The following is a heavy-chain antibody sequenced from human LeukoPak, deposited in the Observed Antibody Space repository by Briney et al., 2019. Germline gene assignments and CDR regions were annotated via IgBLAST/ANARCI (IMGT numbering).Heavy chain of an antibody. J-gene: IGHJ6*03. D-gene: IGHD6-6*01. CDR3: ARGTGSSWHYYYYMDV. CDR2: IYYSGST. V-gene: IGHV4-59*11. CDR1: GGSISSHY. Sequence: SETLSLTCTVSGGSISSHYWSWIRQPPGKGLEWIGYIYYSGSTNYNPSLKSRVTISVETSKNQFSLKLSSVTAADTAVYYCARGTGSSWHYYYYMDVWGKGTRSPSP.